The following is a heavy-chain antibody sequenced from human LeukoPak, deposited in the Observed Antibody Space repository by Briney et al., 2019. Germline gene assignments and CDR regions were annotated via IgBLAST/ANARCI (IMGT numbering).Heavy chain of an antibody. CDR3: ARVGGPGSSGWNDY. V-gene: IGHV3-20*01. CDR1: GFTFSSYA. D-gene: IGHD6-19*01. CDR2: INWNGGST. Sequence: PGGSLRLSCAASGFTFSSYAMSWVRQAPGKGLEWVSGINWNGGSTGCADSVKGRFTISRDNAKNSLYLQMNSLRAEDTALYHCARVGGPGSSGWNDYWGQGTLVTVSS. J-gene: IGHJ4*02.